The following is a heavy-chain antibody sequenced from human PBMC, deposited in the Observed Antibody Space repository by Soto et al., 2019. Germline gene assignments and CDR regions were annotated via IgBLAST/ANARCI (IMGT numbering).Heavy chain of an antibody. J-gene: IGHJ4*02. CDR1: GFTFSSYA. CDR3: AKRDCSGGSCYSHHDY. Sequence: GGSLRLSCAASGFTFSSYAMSWVRQAPGKGLEWVSAISGSGGSTYYADSVKGRFTISRDNSKNTLYLQMNSLRAEDTAVYYCAKRDCSGGSCYSHHDYWGQGTLVTVSS. CDR2: ISGSGGST. V-gene: IGHV3-23*01. D-gene: IGHD2-15*01.